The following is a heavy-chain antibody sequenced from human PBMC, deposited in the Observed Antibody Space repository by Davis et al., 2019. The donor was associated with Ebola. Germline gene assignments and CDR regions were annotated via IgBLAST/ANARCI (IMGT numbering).Heavy chain of an antibody. Sequence: PGGSLRLSCAASGFTFRDYAMSWVRQGPGKGLEWVSVITRMGDSTYYADPVKGRFTISRDNSKNLLYLQMNSLRGEDSAMFYCATPSDNYGDNFPDALHIWGQGTMVTVSS. D-gene: IGHD4-23*01. CDR3: ATPSDNYGDNFPDALHI. CDR1: GFTFRDYA. J-gene: IGHJ3*02. CDR2: ITRMGDST. V-gene: IGHV3-23*01.